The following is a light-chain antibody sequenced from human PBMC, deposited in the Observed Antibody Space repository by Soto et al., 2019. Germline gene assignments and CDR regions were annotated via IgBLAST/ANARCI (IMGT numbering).Light chain of an antibody. V-gene: IGKV3-15*01. CDR3: RQYNNWPRT. Sequence: EIVMTQSPATLSVSPGERATLSCRASQSVSSNLAWYQQKPGQAPRLLIHGASTRATGIPARFSGSGSGTGFTLTISSLQSEDFAVYYCRQYNNWPRTFGQGTKVEIK. CDR2: GAS. J-gene: IGKJ1*01. CDR1: QSVSSN.